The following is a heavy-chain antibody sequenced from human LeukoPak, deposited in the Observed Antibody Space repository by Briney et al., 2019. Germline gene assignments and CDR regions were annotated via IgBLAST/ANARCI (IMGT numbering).Heavy chain of an antibody. CDR1: GCTFSSYA. V-gene: IGHV1-69*13. CDR2: IIPIFGTA. D-gene: IGHD2-21*02. J-gene: IGHJ4*02. CDR3: ASYTRGGGDCSDN. Sequence: SVKVSCKASGCTFSSYAISWVRQAPGQGLEWMGGIIPIFGTANYAQKFQGRVTITADESTSTAYMELSSLRSEDTAVYYCASYTRGGGDCSDNWGQGTLVTVSS.